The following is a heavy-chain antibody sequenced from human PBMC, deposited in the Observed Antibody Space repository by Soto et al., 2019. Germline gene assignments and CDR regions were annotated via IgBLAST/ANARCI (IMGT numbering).Heavy chain of an antibody. D-gene: IGHD6-19*01. Sequence: GGSLRLSCAASGFIFSNNWMHWVRQTPEEGLVWVSRISGDGSSVYYADSVRGRFIISRDNTRNTLYLQMNSLRAEDTAVYYCAKSLRTPTYSSGWYYFDYWGQGTLVTVSS. CDR3: AKSLRTPTYSSGWYYFDY. CDR2: ISGDGSSV. CDR1: GFIFSNNW. J-gene: IGHJ4*02. V-gene: IGHV3-74*01.